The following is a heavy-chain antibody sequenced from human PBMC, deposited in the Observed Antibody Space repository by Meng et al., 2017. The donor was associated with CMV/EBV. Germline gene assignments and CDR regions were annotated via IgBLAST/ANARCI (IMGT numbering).Heavy chain of an antibody. CDR2: INSDGNST. Sequence: GESLKISCAASGFTFSTYWMHWVRQAPGKGLVWVSRINSDGNSTSYADSVKGRFTISRDNAKKTLYLQMNSLRAEDTAVYYCASRQWLEDHDYWGQGTLVTVSS. CDR3: ASRQWLEDHDY. D-gene: IGHD6-19*01. V-gene: IGHV3-74*01. J-gene: IGHJ4*02. CDR1: GFTFSTYW.